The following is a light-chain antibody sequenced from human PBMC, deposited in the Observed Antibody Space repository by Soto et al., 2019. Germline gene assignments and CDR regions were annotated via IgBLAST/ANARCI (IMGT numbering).Light chain of an antibody. V-gene: IGLV1-40*01. Sequence: QSALTQPPSVSGAPGQRVTISCAGSSSNIGAGHDVHWYHQIPGTAPRLLIFENNNRPSGVADRFFVSKSGSSASLAITGLQTEDEADYYCQSYDSSLNSFGFGGGPKVTVL. CDR3: QSYDSSLNSFG. J-gene: IGLJ3*02. CDR2: ENN. CDR1: SSNIGAGHD.